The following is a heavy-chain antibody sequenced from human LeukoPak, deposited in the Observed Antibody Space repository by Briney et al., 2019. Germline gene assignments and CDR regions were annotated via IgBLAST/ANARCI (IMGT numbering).Heavy chain of an antibody. CDR2: IYATGST. Sequence: SETLSLTCTVSGGSISSYYWSWIRQPAGKGLEWIGRIYATGSTNYNASLKSRVTMSVDTSKNQFSLKLSSVTAADTAAYYCARGASILYYYDSSGSSYYFDYWGQGTLVTVSS. D-gene: IGHD3-22*01. J-gene: IGHJ4*02. CDR1: GGSISSYY. V-gene: IGHV4-4*07. CDR3: ARGASILYYYDSSGSSYYFDY.